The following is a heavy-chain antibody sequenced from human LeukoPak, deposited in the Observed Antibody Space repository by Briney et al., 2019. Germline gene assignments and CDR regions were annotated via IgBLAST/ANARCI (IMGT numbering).Heavy chain of an antibody. V-gene: IGHV3-48*03. Sequence: PGGSLRLSCAASGFTFSSYEMNWVRQAPGKGLEWVSYTSASASGIYYADSVKGRFTISRDNAKNSLYLQMNSLRAEDTAVYYCAREDGGDTFDIWGQGTMVTVSS. D-gene: IGHD2-15*01. CDR1: GFTFSSYE. J-gene: IGHJ3*02. CDR2: TSASASGI. CDR3: AREDGGDTFDI.